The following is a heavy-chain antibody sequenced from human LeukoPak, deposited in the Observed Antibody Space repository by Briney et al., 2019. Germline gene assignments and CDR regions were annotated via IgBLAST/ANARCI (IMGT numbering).Heavy chain of an antibody. J-gene: IGHJ4*02. D-gene: IGHD3-10*01. V-gene: IGHV4-39*01. CDR3: VYYYGSGSVEY. CDR1: GGSITSSNYY. CDR2: FYYSGST. Sequence: SETLSLTCTVSGGSITSSNYYWGWIRQPPGKGLEWIGSFYYSGSTNYNPSLKSRVTISVDTSKNQFSLKLSSVTAADTAVYYSVYYYGSGSVEYWGQGTLFTVSS.